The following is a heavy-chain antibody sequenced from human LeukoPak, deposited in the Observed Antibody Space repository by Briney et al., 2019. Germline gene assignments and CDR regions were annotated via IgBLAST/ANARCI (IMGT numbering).Heavy chain of an antibody. CDR2: INHSGST. J-gene: IGHJ4*02. CDR1: GGSFSGYY. D-gene: IGHD1-26*01. CDR3: ASSGYSDY. Sequence: PSETLSLTCAVYGGSFSGYYWSWIRQPPGKGLEWIGEINHSGSTNYNPSLKSRVTISVDTSKNQFSLKLSSVTAADTAVYYCASSGYSDYWGQGVLVTVSS. V-gene: IGHV4-34*01.